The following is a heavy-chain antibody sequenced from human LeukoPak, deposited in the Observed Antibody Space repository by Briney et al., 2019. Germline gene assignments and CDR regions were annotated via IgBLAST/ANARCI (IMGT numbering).Heavy chain of an antibody. CDR3: AKSRYSSSSGFFDY. CDR2: ISSSSGYI. Sequence: PGGSLRLSCAASGFTFSSYSMIWVRQAPGKGLEWVSSISSSSGYIYYADSVKGRFTISRDNAKNSLYLQMNSLRAEDMALYYCAKSRYSSSSGFFDYWGQGTLVTVSS. CDR1: GFTFSSYS. V-gene: IGHV3-21*04. D-gene: IGHD6-6*01. J-gene: IGHJ4*02.